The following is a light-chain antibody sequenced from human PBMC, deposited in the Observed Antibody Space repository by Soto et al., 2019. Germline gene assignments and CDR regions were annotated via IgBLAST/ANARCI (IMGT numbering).Light chain of an antibody. Sequence: DIQMTQSPSTLSGSVGDRVTITCRASQTISSWLAWYQQKPGKAPNLLIYKASSLESGVPSRFSGSGSGTEFTLTISSLQPDDFVTYYCQQYNSYSPTFGQGTKVDIK. CDR1: QTISSW. J-gene: IGKJ1*01. V-gene: IGKV1-5*03. CDR2: KAS. CDR3: QQYNSYSPT.